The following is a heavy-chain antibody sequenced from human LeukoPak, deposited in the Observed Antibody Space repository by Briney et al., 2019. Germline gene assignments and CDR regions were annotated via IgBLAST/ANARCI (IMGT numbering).Heavy chain of an antibody. D-gene: IGHD6-13*01. CDR1: GGSFSGYY. CDR2: INHSGST. V-gene: IGHV4-34*01. J-gene: IGHJ5*02. CDR3: ARDGSSRFYRGSWFDP. Sequence: SETLSLTCAVYGGSFSGYYWSWIRQPPGKGLEWIGEINHSGSTNYNPSLKSRVTISVDTSKNQFSLKLSSVTAADTAVYYCARDGSSRFYRGSWFDPWGQGTLVTVSS.